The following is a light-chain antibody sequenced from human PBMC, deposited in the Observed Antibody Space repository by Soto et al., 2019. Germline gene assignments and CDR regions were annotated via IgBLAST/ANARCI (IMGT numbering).Light chain of an antibody. V-gene: IGKV3-20*01. Sequence: EIVLTQSPGTLSLSPGERATLSCRTSQSVSSDFLAWYQQKPGQAPRLLIYAASNRTTGIPDRFSGSRSGTDFILTNGRLEPEDFAVYYCQQYSTPPRRYTFGLGTKLEIK. CDR2: AAS. J-gene: IGKJ2*01. CDR3: QQYSTPPRRYT. CDR1: QSVSSDF.